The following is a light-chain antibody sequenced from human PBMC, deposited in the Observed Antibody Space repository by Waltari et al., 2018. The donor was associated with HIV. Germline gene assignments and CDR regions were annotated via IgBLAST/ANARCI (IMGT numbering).Light chain of an antibody. Sequence: QSVLTQPPSASGTPGQRVTISCSGSSSNIGSNTVSWYQQVPGAAPRLLIYSDNRRPSGVPDRVSGSKSGTSASLAISGLQSDDEAHYYCSGWDGSLNGVVFGGGTHLTVL. CDR3: SGWDGSLNGVV. CDR1: SSNIGSNT. V-gene: IGLV1-44*01. J-gene: IGLJ3*02. CDR2: SDN.